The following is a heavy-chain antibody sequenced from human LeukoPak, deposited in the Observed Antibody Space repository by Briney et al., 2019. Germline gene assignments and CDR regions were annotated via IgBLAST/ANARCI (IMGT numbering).Heavy chain of an antibody. J-gene: IGHJ4*02. CDR1: GFTFSSYA. D-gene: IGHD2-2*01. Sequence: PGGSLRLSCAASGFTFSSYAMHWVRQAPGKGLEWVAVISYDGSNKYYADSVKGRFTISRDNSKNTLYLQMNSLRAEDTAVYYCARDIIVVVPAAISSSWYIDYWGQGTLVTVSS. CDR3: ARDIIVVVPAAISSSWYIDY. CDR2: ISYDGSNK. V-gene: IGHV3-30*04.